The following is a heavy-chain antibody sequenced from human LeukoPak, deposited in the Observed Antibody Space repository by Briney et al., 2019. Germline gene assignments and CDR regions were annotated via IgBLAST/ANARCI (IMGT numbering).Heavy chain of an antibody. CDR2: INANSGGT. CDR3: AREGLRDYYYDSPGGY. J-gene: IGHJ4*02. CDR1: GYTFTGYY. Sequence: ASVKVSCKASGYTFTGYYMHWVRQAPGQGLEWMGWINANSGGTNYAQKFQGRVTMTRDTSISTAYMELSRLRSDDTAGYYCAREGLRDYYYDSPGGYWGQGTLVTVSS. V-gene: IGHV1-2*02. D-gene: IGHD3-22*01.